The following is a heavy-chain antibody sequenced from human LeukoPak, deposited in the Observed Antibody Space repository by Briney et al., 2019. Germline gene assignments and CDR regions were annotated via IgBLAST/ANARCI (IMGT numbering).Heavy chain of an antibody. J-gene: IGHJ4*02. CDR2: ISYDGSNK. CDR1: GFTFSSYA. Sequence: PGGSLRLSCAASGFTFSSYAMHWVRQAPGKGLEWVAVISYDGSNKYYADSVKGRFTISRDNSKNALYLQMNSLRAEDTAVYYCASERFGELLLIFDYWGQGTLVTVSS. CDR3: ASERFGELLLIFDY. D-gene: IGHD3-10*01. V-gene: IGHV3-30-3*01.